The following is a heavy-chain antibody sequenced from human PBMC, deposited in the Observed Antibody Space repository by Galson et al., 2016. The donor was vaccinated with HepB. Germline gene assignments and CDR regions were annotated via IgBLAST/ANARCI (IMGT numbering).Heavy chain of an antibody. J-gene: IGHJ4*02. CDR3: ARYTWRHRWPTAYFDY. CDR2: IYYSGST. CDR1: GGSISTYY. Sequence: SETLSLTCTVSGGSISTYYWSWIRQPPGKGLEWIGYIYYSGSTNYNPSLKSRVTISVDTSKNQFSLKLSSVTAADTAVYYCARYTWRHRWPTAYFDYWGQGTLVTVSS. D-gene: IGHD5-18*01. V-gene: IGHV4-59*01.